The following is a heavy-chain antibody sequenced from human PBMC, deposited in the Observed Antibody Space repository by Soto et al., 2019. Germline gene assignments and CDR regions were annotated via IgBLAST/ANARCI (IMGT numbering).Heavy chain of an antibody. J-gene: IGHJ5*01. D-gene: IGHD2-2*01. CDR1: GFTVSSNY. CDR2: IYSGGSA. V-gene: IGHV3-66*01. CDR3: ARVFCSSTRCINWFDS. Sequence: PGGSLRLSCAASGFTVSSNYMSWVRQAPGKGLEWVSVIYSGGSAYYADSVKGRFTISRDNSKNTLYLQMNSLRAEDTAVYYCARVFCSSTRCINWFDSWGQGTLVTVSS.